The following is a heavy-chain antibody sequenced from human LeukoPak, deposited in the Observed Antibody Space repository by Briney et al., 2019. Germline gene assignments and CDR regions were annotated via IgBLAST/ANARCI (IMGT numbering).Heavy chain of an antibody. V-gene: IGHV1-2*02. CDR3: ESVKDIVVGGGPYYFDY. CDR2: INPHNADT. Sequence: ASVKVSCKASGYTFTVYYLHWVRQAPGQGLEWMGWINPHNADTNYAQRFQGRVTMTRDTTITTAYMVLSRLRSDDTAVYYCESVKDIVVGGGPYYFDYWGQGTLVTVSS. D-gene: IGHD2-15*01. J-gene: IGHJ4*02. CDR1: GYTFTVYY.